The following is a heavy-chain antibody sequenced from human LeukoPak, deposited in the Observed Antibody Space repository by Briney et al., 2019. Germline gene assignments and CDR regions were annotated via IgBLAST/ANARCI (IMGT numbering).Heavy chain of an antibody. CDR3: ARDRTTISKNRQSWFDP. CDR2: IYHSGST. V-gene: IGHV4-38-2*02. D-gene: IGHD1-1*01. J-gene: IGHJ5*02. CDR1: GYSFSSGYN. Sequence: SETLSLTCTVSGYSFSSGYNWGWIRPPPGRGLEWIGSIYHSGSTYYNPSLKSRVTISVDTSKNQFSLKLNSVTAADTAVYYCARDRTTISKNRQSWFDPWGQGTLVTVSS.